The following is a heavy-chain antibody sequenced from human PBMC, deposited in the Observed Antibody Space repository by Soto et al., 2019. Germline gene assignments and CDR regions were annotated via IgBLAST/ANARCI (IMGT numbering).Heavy chain of an antibody. V-gene: IGHV3-23*01. CDR3: AKFGMATTKRGPPYYFDY. D-gene: IGHD1-1*01. CDR1: GVTFTSYA. CDR2: ISGSGGVA. J-gene: IGHJ4*02. Sequence: RRLSCAAFGVTFTSYAMSWFRQAPGKGLEWVSVISGSGGVAFYADSVKGRFTISRDNSKNTVYLQMNSLRAEDTALYYCAKFGMATTKRGPPYYFDYWGQGTRFTASS.